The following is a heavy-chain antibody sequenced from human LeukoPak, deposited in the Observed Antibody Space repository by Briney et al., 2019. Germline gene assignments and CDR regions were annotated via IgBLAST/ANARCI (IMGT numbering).Heavy chain of an antibody. Sequence: GGSLRLSCVASGFIFRDYAMSWVRQAPAGGLEWVSSLRGDGETFYTDSVKGHFTLSRDHSRNTVYLQLSNLRVEDTAVYYCAKASWVSSADAVLWGQGTLVTVSP. D-gene: IGHD3-16*01. CDR1: GFIFRDYA. CDR3: AKASWVSSADAVL. J-gene: IGHJ4*02. V-gene: IGHV3-23*01. CDR2: LRGDGET.